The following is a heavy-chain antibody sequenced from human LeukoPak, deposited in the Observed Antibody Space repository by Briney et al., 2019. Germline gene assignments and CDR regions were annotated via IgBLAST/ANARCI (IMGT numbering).Heavy chain of an antibody. CDR1: GYSFTNYW. D-gene: IGHD1-7*01. Sequence: GESLKISCEGSGYSFTNYWIGWVRQMPGKGLEWMGIMYPGDSDTRYSPSFQGQVTISADKSITTAYLQWSSLKASDTAMYCCARGTRMTGTPFDYWGQGTLVTVSS. CDR2: MYPGDSDT. J-gene: IGHJ4*01. V-gene: IGHV5-51*01. CDR3: ARGTRMTGTPFDY.